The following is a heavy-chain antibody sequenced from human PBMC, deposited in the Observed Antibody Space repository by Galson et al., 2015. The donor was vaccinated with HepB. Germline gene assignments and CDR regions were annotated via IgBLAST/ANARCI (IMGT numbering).Heavy chain of an antibody. V-gene: IGHV1-2*02. CDR1: GYTFTGYY. CDR2: INPNSGGT. J-gene: IGHJ4*02. CDR3: ARVNWNDGTYYFDY. D-gene: IGHD1-1*01. Sequence: SVKVSCKASGYTFTGYYMHWVRQAPGQGLEWMGWINPNSGGTNYAQKFQGRVTMTRDTSISTAYMELSRLRSDDTAVYYCARVNWNDGTYYFDYWGQGTLVTVSS.